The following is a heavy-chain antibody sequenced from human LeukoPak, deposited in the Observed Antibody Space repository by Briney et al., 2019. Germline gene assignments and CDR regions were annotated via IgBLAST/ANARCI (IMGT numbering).Heavy chain of an antibody. V-gene: IGHV1-18*01. CDR3: ARDLGGTMGLNWFDP. CDR2: ISAYNGNT. J-gene: IGHJ5*02. CDR1: GYTFTSYG. D-gene: IGHD4/OR15-4a*01. Sequence: ASVKVSCKASGYTFTSYGISWVRQAPGQGLEWMGWISAYNGNTNYAQKLQGRVTMTTDTSTSTAYMELRSLRSDDTAVYYCARDLGGTMGLNWFDPWGQGTLVTVSS.